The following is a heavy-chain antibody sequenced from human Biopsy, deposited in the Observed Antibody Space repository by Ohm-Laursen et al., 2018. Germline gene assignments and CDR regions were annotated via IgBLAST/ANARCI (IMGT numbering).Heavy chain of an antibody. J-gene: IGHJ5*02. V-gene: IGHV1-8*01. D-gene: IGHD3-10*01. CDR3: ARADPPLFYYGSGSSNWFDP. CDR1: GYTFTSYE. Sequence: GASVKVSCKASGYTFTSYEINWVRQATGQGLEWMGWMNPDSGNTGYAQNFQGRVTMTRNTSISTAYMELSSLRSEDTAVYFCARADPPLFYYGSGSSNWFDPWGQGTLVTVSP. CDR2: MNPDSGNT.